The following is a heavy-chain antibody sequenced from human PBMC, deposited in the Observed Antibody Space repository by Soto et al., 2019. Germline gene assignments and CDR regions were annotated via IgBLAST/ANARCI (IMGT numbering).Heavy chain of an antibody. J-gene: IGHJ6*03. V-gene: IGHV3-23*01. Sequence: GGSLRLSCAASGFTFSSYAMSWVRQAPGKGLEWVSAISGSGGSTYYADSVKGRFTISRDNSKNTLYLQMNSLRAEDTAVYYCAKPRIYYYYYYMYVWGKGTTVTVSS. CDR1: GFTFSSYA. CDR3: AKPRIYYYYYYMYV. CDR2: ISGSGGST.